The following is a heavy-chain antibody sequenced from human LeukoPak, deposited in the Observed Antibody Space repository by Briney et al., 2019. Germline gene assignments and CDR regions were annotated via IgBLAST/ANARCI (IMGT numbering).Heavy chain of an antibody. CDR2: INPNSGGT. Sequence: GASVKVSCKASGYTFTGYYMHWVRQAPGQGLEWMGWINPNSGGTIYAQKFQGRVTMTEDTSTDTAYMELSSLRSEDTAVYYCATHTTTGLWFDPWGQGSLMTVSS. CDR1: GYTFTGYY. V-gene: IGHV1-2*02. D-gene: IGHD1-26*01. CDR3: ATHTTTGLWFDP. J-gene: IGHJ5*02.